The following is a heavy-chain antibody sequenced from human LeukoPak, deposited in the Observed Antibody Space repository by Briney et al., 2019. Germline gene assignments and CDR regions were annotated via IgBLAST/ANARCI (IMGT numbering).Heavy chain of an antibody. CDR1: GFTFSSYS. D-gene: IGHD3-3*01. CDR3: ARDRLYYDFWSGYYDAFDI. V-gene: IGHV3-48*01. CDR2: NSSCSSTI. Sequence: GGSLRLSCAASGFTFSSYSMNWVRQAPGKGLEWVSYNSSCSSTIYYADSVKGRFTISRDNAKNSLNLQMHSLRAEDTAVYYCARDRLYYDFWSGYYDAFDIWGQGTMVTVSS. J-gene: IGHJ3*02.